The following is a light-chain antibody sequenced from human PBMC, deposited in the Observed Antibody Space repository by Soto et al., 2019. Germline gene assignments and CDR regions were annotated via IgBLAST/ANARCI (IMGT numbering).Light chain of an antibody. Sequence: EIIMTHSPATLSVSPWEIATLSCRASQSVSSYLAWYQQKPGQAPRLLIYDASNRATGIPARFSGSGSGTEFSLTISSLQSEGFAVYFCQQYKIWPTFGQGTKVDIK. V-gene: IGKV3D-15*01. J-gene: IGKJ1*01. CDR2: DAS. CDR1: QSVSSY. CDR3: QQYKIWPT.